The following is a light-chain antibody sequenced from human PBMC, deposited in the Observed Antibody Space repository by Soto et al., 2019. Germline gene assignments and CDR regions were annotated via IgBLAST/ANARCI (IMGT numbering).Light chain of an antibody. CDR1: SSDVGGYNY. CDR3: SPYTSSSTHV. J-gene: IGLJ1*01. V-gene: IGLV2-14*01. CDR2: DVS. Sequence: QSALTQPASVSGSPGQSITISCTGTSSDVGGYNYVSWYQQRPGKAPKLMIYDVSNRPSGVSNRFSGSKSGNTASLTISGLQAEDEADYYCSPYTSSSTHVFGTGTKVTVL.